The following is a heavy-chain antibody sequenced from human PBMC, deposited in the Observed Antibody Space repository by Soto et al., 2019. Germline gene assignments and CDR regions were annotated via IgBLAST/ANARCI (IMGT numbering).Heavy chain of an antibody. J-gene: IGHJ6*02. CDR2: IYYSGST. Sequence: PETLSLTCTVSGGSISSYYWSWIRQPPGTGLEWIGYIYYSGSTNYTPSLKSRVTISVDTSKNQFSLKLSSVTAADTAVYYCYGSGSYVHYYGMDVWGQGTTVTVSS. D-gene: IGHD3-10*01. CDR3: YGSGSYVHYYGMDV. V-gene: IGHV4-59*01. CDR1: GGSISSYY.